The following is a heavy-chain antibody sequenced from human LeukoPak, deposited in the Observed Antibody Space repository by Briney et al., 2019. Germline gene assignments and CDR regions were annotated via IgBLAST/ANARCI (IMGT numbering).Heavy chain of an antibody. Sequence: SETLSLTCTVSDGSISDYYWSWIRQPPGKGLEWIGYISYSGSTKYNPSLKSRVTISIDTSKTQVSLNLNFVTAADTAVYYCARRNFYGSGRHFDFWGQGTLDTVSS. J-gene: IGHJ4*02. D-gene: IGHD3-10*01. CDR3: ARRNFYGSGRHFDF. V-gene: IGHV4-59*01. CDR2: ISYSGST. CDR1: DGSISDYY.